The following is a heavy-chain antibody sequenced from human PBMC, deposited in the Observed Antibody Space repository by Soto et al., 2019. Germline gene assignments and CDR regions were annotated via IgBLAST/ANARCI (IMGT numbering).Heavy chain of an antibody. V-gene: IGHV4-59*01. D-gene: IGHD3-22*01. CDR3: ATDNGSGSDY. Sequence: SETLSLTCTVSGGSIRSYYWSWIRQPPGKGLEWVGYIYYSGSTKYNPSLKSRVTISIDTSRNQFSLNLSSVTAADTAVYYCATDNGSGSDYWGQGTLVTVSS. CDR1: GGSIRSYY. CDR2: IYYSGST. J-gene: IGHJ4*02.